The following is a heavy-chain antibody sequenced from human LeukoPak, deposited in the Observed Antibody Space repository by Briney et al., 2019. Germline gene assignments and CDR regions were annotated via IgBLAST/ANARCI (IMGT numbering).Heavy chain of an antibody. Sequence: ASVKVSCKTSGYAFTSYYMHWVRQAPGQGLEWMGIINPSGGSTSYAQKFQGRVTMTRDTSTSTVQMELSSLRSEDTAFYYCARPRTRYVDLVGFDYWGQGTLVTVSS. CDR3: ARPRTRYVDLVGFDY. CDR2: INPSGGST. J-gene: IGHJ4*02. CDR1: GYAFTSYY. V-gene: IGHV1-46*01. D-gene: IGHD3-9*01.